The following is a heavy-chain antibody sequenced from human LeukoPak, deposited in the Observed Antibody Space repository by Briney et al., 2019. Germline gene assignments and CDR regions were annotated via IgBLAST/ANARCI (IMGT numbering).Heavy chain of an antibody. CDR2: IYSGGST. D-gene: IGHD5-12*01. CDR3: ARARSGYDFIIDY. Sequence: PGGSLRLSCAASGFTVSSNYMSWVRRAPGKGLEGVSVIYSGGSTYYADSVKGRFTISRDNSKNTLYLQMNSLRAEDTAVYYCARARSGYDFIIDYWGQGTLVTVSS. J-gene: IGHJ4*02. CDR1: GFTVSSNY. V-gene: IGHV3-66*01.